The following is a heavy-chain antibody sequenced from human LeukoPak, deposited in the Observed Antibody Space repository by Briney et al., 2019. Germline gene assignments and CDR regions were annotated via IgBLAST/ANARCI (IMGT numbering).Heavy chain of an antibody. Sequence: SETLSLTCTVSGGSMSDYYWSWLRQPPGKGLEWIGRIHYSGSTYYNPSLKSRVTISVDTSKNQFSLKLSSVTAADTAVYYCARRSCSGGTCYESRGWFDSWGQGTLVTVSS. CDR1: GGSMSDYY. J-gene: IGHJ5*01. CDR3: ARRSCSGGTCYESRGWFDS. CDR2: IHYSGST. V-gene: IGHV4-59*12. D-gene: IGHD2-15*01.